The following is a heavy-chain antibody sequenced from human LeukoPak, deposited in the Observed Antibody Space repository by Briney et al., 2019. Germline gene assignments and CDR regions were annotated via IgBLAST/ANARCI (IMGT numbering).Heavy chain of an antibody. J-gene: IGHJ4*02. V-gene: IGHV3-7*01. CDR3: VRDSPGYGAYDFD. D-gene: IGHD5-12*01. CDR1: GFTFSSYW. Sequence: HPGRSLRLSCAASGFTFSSYWMSWVRQAPGKGLEWVANIKEDGSAKYYVDSVKGRFTISRDNAKNSLYLQMNNLSAEDTAVYYCVRDSPGYGAYDFDSGQGTLVTVSS. CDR2: IKEDGSAK.